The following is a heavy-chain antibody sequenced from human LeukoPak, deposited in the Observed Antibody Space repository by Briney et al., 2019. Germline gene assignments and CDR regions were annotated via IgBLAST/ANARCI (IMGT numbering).Heavy chain of an antibody. CDR2: ISGSGGST. CDR3: AKGFYDSSGYFSLFDY. CDR1: GFTVSSYA. V-gene: IGHV3-23*01. J-gene: IGHJ4*02. Sequence: PGGCLRLSCAASGFTVSSYAMSWVRQAPGKGLGWVSAISGSGGSTYYADSVKGRFTISRANSKNTLYLQMNSLRAEDTAVYYCAKGFYDSSGYFSLFDYWGQGALVTVSS. D-gene: IGHD3-22*01.